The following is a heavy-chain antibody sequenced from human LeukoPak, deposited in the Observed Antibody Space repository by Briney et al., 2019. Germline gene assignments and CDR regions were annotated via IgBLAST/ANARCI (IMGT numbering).Heavy chain of an antibody. D-gene: IGHD5-12*01. CDR1: GYTFTSYG. Sequence: ASVKVSCKASGYTFTSYGISWVRQAPGQGLEWMGWISAYNGNTNYAQKLQGRVTMTTDTYTSTAYMELRSLRADDTAVYYCARVWLRGSWFDPWGQGTLVTVSS. CDR2: ISAYNGNT. V-gene: IGHV1-18*01. J-gene: IGHJ5*02. CDR3: ARVWLRGSWFDP.